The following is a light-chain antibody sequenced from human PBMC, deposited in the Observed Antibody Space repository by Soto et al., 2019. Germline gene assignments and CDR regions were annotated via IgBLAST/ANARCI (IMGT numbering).Light chain of an antibody. V-gene: IGKV1-5*03. CDR2: KAS. CDR3: QHYNSYSEA. J-gene: IGKJ1*01. CDR1: QTSSSW. Sequence: DIQTTQSPSTLSPSVGGRVSITCRASQTSSSWLAWYQQKPGKAPKLLIYKASTLKSGVPSRFSGSGSETEFTLTISSLQPYDFATYYCQHYNSYSEAFGQGTKVDIK.